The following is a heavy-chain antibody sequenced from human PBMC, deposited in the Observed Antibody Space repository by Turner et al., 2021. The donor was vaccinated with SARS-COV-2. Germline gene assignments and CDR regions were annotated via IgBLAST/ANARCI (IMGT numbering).Heavy chain of an antibody. V-gene: IGHV4-59*01. D-gene: IGHD3-3*01. J-gene: IGHJ5*02. CDR1: GVSISSYC. CDR2: ICYSGST. CDR3: ARFKRGSGYNWFDP. Sequence: QVQLQESGPGLVKPSETLSLTCTVSGVSISSYCWSWLRQSPEKGLEWIAYICYSGSTHHNPSLKSRVTISLDTSKNQFSLKLISVTAADTAVYYCARFKRGSGYNWFDPWGQGTLVTVSS.